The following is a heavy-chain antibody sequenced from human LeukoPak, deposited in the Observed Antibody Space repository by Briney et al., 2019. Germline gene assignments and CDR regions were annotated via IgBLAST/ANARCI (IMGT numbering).Heavy chain of an antibody. CDR1: GFTFEDHA. D-gene: IGHD6-19*01. J-gene: IGHJ3*02. CDR2: ISWNSGSI. CDR3: AKDDKQWLVHAFDI. V-gene: IGHV3-9*01. Sequence: GGSLRLSCAASGFTFEDHAMHWVRQAPGKGLEWVSGISWNSGSIGYADSAKGRFTIPRDNAKNSLYLQMNSLRAEDTALYYCAKDDKQWLVHAFDIWGQGTMVTVSS.